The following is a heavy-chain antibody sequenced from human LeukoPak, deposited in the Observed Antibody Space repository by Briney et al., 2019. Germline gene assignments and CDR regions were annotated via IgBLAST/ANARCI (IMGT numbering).Heavy chain of an antibody. Sequence: PGGSLRLSCAASGFTFSDYPMTWVRQAPGKGLESVTLISGSGSSTYYADSVKGRFTISRDNANNSLFLQMTSLRAEDTAVYYCARDRNYDYVWGSYRYRAKTYFCDFWGQGTLVTVSS. J-gene: IGHJ4*02. CDR3: ARDRNYDYVWGSYRYRAKTYFCDF. CDR1: GFTFSDYP. CDR2: ISGSGSST. D-gene: IGHD3-16*02. V-gene: IGHV3-23*01.